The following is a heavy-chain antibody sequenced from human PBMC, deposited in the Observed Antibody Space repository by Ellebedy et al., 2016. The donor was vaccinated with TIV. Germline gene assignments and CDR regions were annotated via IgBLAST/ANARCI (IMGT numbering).Heavy chain of an antibody. J-gene: IGHJ4*02. V-gene: IGHV3-11*04. CDR2: ITSGSEVI. Sequence: GESLKISYAASGFTFSDYYMSWIRQAPGRGLEWISYITSGSEVISYADSVKGRFTISRDKSKNSLYLQMNSLRAEDTAVYYCARDGDDTVTTKGVGYWGQGTLVTVSS. D-gene: IGHD4-17*01. CDR3: ARDGDDTVTTKGVGY. CDR1: GFTFSDYY.